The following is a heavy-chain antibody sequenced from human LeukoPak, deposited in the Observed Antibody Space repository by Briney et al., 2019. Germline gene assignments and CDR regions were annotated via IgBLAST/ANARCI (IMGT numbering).Heavy chain of an antibody. CDR3: ARGGASFDY. CDR2: IYSSGTT. Sequence: AETLSLTCAVSGTSISPHYWSWIRQTPGKGLEWIGYIYSSGTTNYNPSLKSRVSMSVDTSKVQFSLTLSSVTAADTAVYYCARGGASFDYWGQGTLVTVSS. D-gene: IGHD1-26*01. J-gene: IGHJ4*02. CDR1: GTSISPHY. V-gene: IGHV4-59*11.